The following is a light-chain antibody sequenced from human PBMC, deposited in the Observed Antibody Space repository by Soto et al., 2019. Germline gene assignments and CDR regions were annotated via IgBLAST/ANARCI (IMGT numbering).Light chain of an antibody. CDR3: CSYAGSSTFVV. Sequence: QSAPTQPASVSRSPGQSITISCTGTSSDVGSYNLVSWYQQHPGKAPKVMIYEGSKRPSGVSNRFSGSKSGNTASLTISGLQAEDEANYYCCSYAGSSTFVVFGGGTKLTLL. CDR2: EGS. J-gene: IGLJ2*01. V-gene: IGLV2-23*03. CDR1: SSDVGSYNL.